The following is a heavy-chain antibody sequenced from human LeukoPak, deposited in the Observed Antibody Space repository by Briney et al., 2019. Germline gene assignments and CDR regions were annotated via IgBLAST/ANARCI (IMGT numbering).Heavy chain of an antibody. CDR3: ARDRGMTTVTLDY. CDR1: GFTFSSYS. D-gene: IGHD4-17*01. J-gene: IGHJ4*02. CDR2: ISSSSSYI. Sequence: GGSLRLSCAASGFTFSSYSMNWVRQAPGKGLEWVSSISSSSSYIYYADSVKGRFTISRDNAKNSLYLQMNSLRAEDTAVYYCARDRGMTTVTLDYWGQGTLVTVSS. V-gene: IGHV3-21*01.